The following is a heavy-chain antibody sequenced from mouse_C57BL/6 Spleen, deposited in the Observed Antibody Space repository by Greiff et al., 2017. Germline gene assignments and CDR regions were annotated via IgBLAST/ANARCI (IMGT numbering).Heavy chain of an antibody. CDR3: ARQGGGSPYFDD. CDR2: ISSGGSYT. Sequence: EVKVVESGGDLVKPGGSLKLSCAASGFTFSSYGMSWVRQTPDTRLECVATISSGGSYTYYPDSVKGRFTISRDNAKNTLYLQMSSLKSEDTAMYYCARQGGGSPYFDDWGQGTTLTVSS. CDR1: GFTFSSYG. J-gene: IGHJ2*01. V-gene: IGHV5-6*01.